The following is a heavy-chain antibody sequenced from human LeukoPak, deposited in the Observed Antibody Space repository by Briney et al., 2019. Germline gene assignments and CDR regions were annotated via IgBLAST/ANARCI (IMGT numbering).Heavy chain of an antibody. CDR2: ISGSGGST. V-gene: IGHV3-23*01. CDR3: ANLVGVQQTVDY. Sequence: GGSLRLSCAASGFTFSSYAMSWVRQAPGKGLEWVSAISGSGGSTYYADSVKGRFTISRDNSKNTLYLQMNSLRAEGTAVYYCANLVGVQQTVDYWGQGTLVTVSS. D-gene: IGHD6-13*01. J-gene: IGHJ4*02. CDR1: GFTFSSYA.